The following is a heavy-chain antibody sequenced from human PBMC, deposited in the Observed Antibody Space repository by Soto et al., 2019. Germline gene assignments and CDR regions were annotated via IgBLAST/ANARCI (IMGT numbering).Heavy chain of an antibody. CDR3: ARSPRRGAAATGWFDP. V-gene: IGHV1-18*01. J-gene: IGHJ5*02. CDR2: ISAYNGNT. D-gene: IGHD2-15*01. CDR1: GYTFTSYG. Sequence: QVQLVQSGAEVKKPGASVKVSCKASGYTFTSYGISWVRQAPGQGLEWMGWISAYNGNTNYAQKLQGRVTMTTDTSTSTAYRELRSPRSDDTAVYYCARSPRRGAAATGWFDPWGQGTLVTVSS.